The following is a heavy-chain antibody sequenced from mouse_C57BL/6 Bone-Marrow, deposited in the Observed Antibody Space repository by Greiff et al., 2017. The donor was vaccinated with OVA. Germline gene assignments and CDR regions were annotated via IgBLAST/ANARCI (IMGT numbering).Heavy chain of an antibody. CDR2: IYPGDGDT. CDR3: ARSTTVYAMDY. J-gene: IGHJ4*01. V-gene: IGHV1-82*01. Sequence: VQLQQSGPELVKPGASVKISCKASGYAFSSSWMNWVKQRPGKGLEWIGRIYPGDGDTNYNGKFKGKATLTADKSSSTAYMQRSSLTSEDAAVYFCARSTTVYAMDYWGQGTSVTVSS. CDR1: GYAFSSSW. D-gene: IGHD1-1*01.